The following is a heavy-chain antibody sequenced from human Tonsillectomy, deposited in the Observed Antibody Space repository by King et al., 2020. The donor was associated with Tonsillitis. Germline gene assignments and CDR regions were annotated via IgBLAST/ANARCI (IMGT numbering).Heavy chain of an antibody. V-gene: IGHV4-61*02. D-gene: IGHD5-18*01. J-gene: IGHJ4*02. CDR3: ARRDVFGYSYGSYDY. CDR2: IYTSGST. Sequence: QLQESGPGLVKPSQTLSLTCTVSGGSISSGSYYWSWIRQPAGKGLEWIGRIYTSGSTNYNPSLKSRVTISLATSKNLFSLKMSSVSAADTAVYYCARRDVFGYSYGSYDYWGRGTLVTVSS. CDR1: GGSISSGSYY.